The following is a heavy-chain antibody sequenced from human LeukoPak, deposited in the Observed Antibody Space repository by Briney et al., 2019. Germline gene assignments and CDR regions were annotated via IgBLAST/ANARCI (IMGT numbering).Heavy chain of an antibody. CDR1: GGSISSYY. CDR3: ARLSRAGEDY. CDR2: IYYSGSP. J-gene: IGHJ4*02. Sequence: KTSETLSLTCSVFGGSISSYYWTWIRQSPARGLEWIGHIYYSGSPNYNPSLKSRVTISSDTSKNHFSLKVTSVTAADTAFYYCARLSRAGEDYWGQGILVTVSS. D-gene: IGHD3-16*01. V-gene: IGHV4-59*01.